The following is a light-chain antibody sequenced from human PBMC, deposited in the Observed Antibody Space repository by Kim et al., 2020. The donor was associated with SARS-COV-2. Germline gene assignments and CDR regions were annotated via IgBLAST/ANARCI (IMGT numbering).Light chain of an antibody. Sequence: IQMTQSPSTLSAYVGDTVTITCRAGQSISSWLAWYQQKPGKAPKLLIYKASNLEGGVPSRFSGSGSGTEFTLTISSLQPDDFATYYCQQYNSIPLTFGGGTKVEIK. CDR1: QSISSW. V-gene: IGKV1-5*03. CDR3: QQYNSIPLT. CDR2: KAS. J-gene: IGKJ4*01.